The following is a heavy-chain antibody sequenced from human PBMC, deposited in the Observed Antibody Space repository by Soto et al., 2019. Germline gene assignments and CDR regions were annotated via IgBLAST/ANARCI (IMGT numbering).Heavy chain of an antibody. CDR2: FSFNGFSNMGITDPYRGLT. CDR3: AKGGYSGYDLGPEYLAI. D-gene: IGHD5-12*01. CDR1: VASIIVNY. J-gene: IGHJ4*02. Sequence: QVQLQESGPGLVKPWETRSLAGLASVASIIVNYWTWFRQPQGRGLDGIEYFSFNGFSNMGITDPYRGLTIYSPSLKSRVTISGDTSKSRFSLNLTSVTAADTAVYYCAKGGYSGYDLGPEYLAIWGQGTLVTVSS. V-gene: IGHV4-59*13.